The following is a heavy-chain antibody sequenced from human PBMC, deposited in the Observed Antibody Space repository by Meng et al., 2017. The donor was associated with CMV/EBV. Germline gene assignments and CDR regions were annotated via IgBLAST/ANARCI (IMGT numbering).Heavy chain of an antibody. D-gene: IGHD2-2*02. J-gene: IGHJ6*02. CDR3: ARDGVPAAIYYYYGMDV. CDR2: ISYDGSNK. CDR1: GFTFSSYA. Sequence: GESLKISCAASGFTFSSYAMHWVRQAPGKGLEWVAVISYDGSNKYYADSVKGRFTISRDNSKNTLYLQMNSPRAEDTAVYYCARDGVPAAIYYYYGMDVWGQGTTVTVSS. V-gene: IGHV3-30-3*01.